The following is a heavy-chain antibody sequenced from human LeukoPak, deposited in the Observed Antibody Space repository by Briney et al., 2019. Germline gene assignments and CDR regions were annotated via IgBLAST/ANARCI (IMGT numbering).Heavy chain of an antibody. J-gene: IGHJ4*02. CDR3: ARDSGSPKLDY. CDR2: ISYDGSNK. D-gene: IGHD3-10*01. V-gene: IGHV3-30-3*01. Sequence: GGSLRLSCAASGFTFSNYWMHWVRQAPGKGLEWVAVISYDGSNKYYADSVKGRFTISRDNSKNTLYLQMNSLRAEDTAVYYCARDSGSPKLDYWGQGTLVTVSS. CDR1: GFTFSNYW.